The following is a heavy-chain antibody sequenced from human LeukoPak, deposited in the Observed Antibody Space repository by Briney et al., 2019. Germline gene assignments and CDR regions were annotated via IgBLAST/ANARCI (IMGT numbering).Heavy chain of an antibody. Sequence: GGSLRLSCTASGFTFNSYGMHWVRQAPGKGLEWVALIWYDGGNKYYADSVKGRFTISRDNSQNTLYLQMNSLRAEDTAVYYCARVNTNYYVPVNYGMDVWGQGTTVTVSS. D-gene: IGHD3-16*01. V-gene: IGHV3-33*01. J-gene: IGHJ6*02. CDR1: GFTFNSYG. CDR3: ARVNTNYYVPVNYGMDV. CDR2: IWYDGGNK.